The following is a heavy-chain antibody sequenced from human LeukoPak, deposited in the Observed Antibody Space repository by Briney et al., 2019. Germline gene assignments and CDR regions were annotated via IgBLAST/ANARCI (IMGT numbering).Heavy chain of an antibody. CDR3: ARDIPAAISSYFDY. J-gene: IGHJ4*02. CDR2: INHSGST. Sequence: PETLSLTCAVYGGSFSGYYWSWIRQPPGKGLEWIGEINHSGSTNYNPSLKSRVTISVDTSKNQFSPKLSPVTAADTAVYYCARDIPAAISSYFDYWGQGTLVTVSS. D-gene: IGHD2-2*01. V-gene: IGHV4-34*01. CDR1: GGSFSGYY.